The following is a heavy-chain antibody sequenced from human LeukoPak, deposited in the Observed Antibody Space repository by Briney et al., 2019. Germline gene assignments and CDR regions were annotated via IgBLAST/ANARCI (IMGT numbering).Heavy chain of an antibody. Sequence: SETLSLTCAVSGGSISSNNWWGWVRPPPGKGLEWIGEIYHSGSPNYNSSLKSRVTISVDKSRNHFSLNLSSVTAADTAVYYCARVNINNWHSCDYWGQGTLVTVSS. CDR3: ARVNINNWHSCDY. CDR1: GGSISSNNW. CDR2: IYHSGSP. J-gene: IGHJ4*02. V-gene: IGHV4-4*02. D-gene: IGHD1-1*01.